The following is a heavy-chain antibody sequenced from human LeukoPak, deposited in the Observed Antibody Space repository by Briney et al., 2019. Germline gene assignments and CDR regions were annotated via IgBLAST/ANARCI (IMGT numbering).Heavy chain of an antibody. J-gene: IGHJ1*01. CDR3: ARNRGRYCSSTSCYTPLEYFQH. V-gene: IGHV4-34*01. CDR1: GGSFSGYY. Sequence: SETLSLTCAVFGGSFSGYYWSWIRQPPGKGLEWIREINHSGSTNYNPSLKSRVTISVDTSKNQFSLKLSSVTAADTAVYYCARNRGRYCSSTSCYTPLEYFQHWGQGTLVTVSS. CDR2: INHSGST. D-gene: IGHD2-2*02.